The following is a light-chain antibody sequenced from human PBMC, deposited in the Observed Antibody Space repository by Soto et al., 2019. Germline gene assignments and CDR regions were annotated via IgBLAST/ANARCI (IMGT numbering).Light chain of an antibody. J-gene: IGLJ2*01. CDR2: DVN. V-gene: IGLV2-11*01. CDR1: SSDVGGYNY. Sequence: QSALTQPRSVSGSPGQSVTISCTGTSSDVGGYNYVSWYQHHPGKAPKVMIYDVNKRPSGVPDRFSGSKSGNTASLTISGLQAEDEADYYCCSYAGSYTWIFGGGTKLTVL. CDR3: CSYAGSYTWI.